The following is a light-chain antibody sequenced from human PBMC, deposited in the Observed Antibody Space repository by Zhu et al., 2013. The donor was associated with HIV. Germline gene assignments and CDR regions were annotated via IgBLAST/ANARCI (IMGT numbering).Light chain of an antibody. J-gene: IGKJ1*01. CDR2: GAS. CDR3: QQYEVSPRT. CDR1: QILSNNN. Sequence: EIVLTQSPGTLSLSPGERATLSCRASQILSNNNLAWYQQKLGQAPRLLIFGASNRATGIPDKFSGSAFGTEFTLTISRLEPEDFAVYYCQQYEVSPRTFGQGTRVEIK. V-gene: IGKV3-20*01.